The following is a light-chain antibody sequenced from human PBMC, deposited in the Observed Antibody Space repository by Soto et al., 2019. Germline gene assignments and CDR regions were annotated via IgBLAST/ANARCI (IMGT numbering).Light chain of an antibody. Sequence: DIQMTQSPSTLSASVRDKVTITCRASQSVSNWLAWYQQKPGKAPNLLIYDVSNLESGVPSRFSGSGSGTEFTLTISSLQPDDFATYYCQQYNSYSLTFGQGTKV. V-gene: IGKV1-5*01. CDR3: QQYNSYSLT. CDR2: DVS. CDR1: QSVSNW. J-gene: IGKJ1*01.